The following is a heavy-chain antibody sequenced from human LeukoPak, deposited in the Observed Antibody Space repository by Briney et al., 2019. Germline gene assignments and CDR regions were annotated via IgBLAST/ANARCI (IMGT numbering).Heavy chain of an antibody. D-gene: IGHD2-21*01. Sequence: PGGPLRLSCAASGFTFSNAWMSWLRQAPGKGLEWVGRIKSKTDSGTTDYAAPVKGRFTISRDDSKSTLYLQMNSLKTEDTAVYYCTTEDPLCHDYWGQGTLVTVSS. CDR1: GFTFSNAW. CDR2: IKSKTDSGTT. J-gene: IGHJ4*02. V-gene: IGHV3-15*01. CDR3: TTEDPLCHDY.